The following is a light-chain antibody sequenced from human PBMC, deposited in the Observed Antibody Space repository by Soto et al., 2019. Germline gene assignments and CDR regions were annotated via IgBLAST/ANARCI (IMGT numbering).Light chain of an antibody. CDR1: QRISRW. Sequence: DIQMTQSPSTLSASVGDRVTITCRPSQRISRWLAWYQKKPGKAPKLLIYKASSLESGVPSRFSGSGSGTEFTLTISSLQPDDFATYYCQEYNSYSHTFGQGTKLEIK. CDR2: KAS. CDR3: QEYNSYSHT. V-gene: IGKV1-5*03. J-gene: IGKJ2*01.